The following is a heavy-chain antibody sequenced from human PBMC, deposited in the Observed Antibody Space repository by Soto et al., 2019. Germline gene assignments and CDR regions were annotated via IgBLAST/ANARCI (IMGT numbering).Heavy chain of an antibody. D-gene: IGHD4-17*01. CDR2: INHSGST. J-gene: IGHJ6*02. CDR1: GGSFSGYY. CDR3: ARGTRTMVTTFYYYYGTDV. V-gene: IGHV4-34*01. Sequence: SETLSLTCAVYGGSFSGYYWSWIRQPPGKGLEWIGEINHSGSTNYNPSLKSRVTISVDTSKNQFSLKLSSVTAADTAVYYCARGTRTMVTTFYYYYGTDVWGQGTTVSVS.